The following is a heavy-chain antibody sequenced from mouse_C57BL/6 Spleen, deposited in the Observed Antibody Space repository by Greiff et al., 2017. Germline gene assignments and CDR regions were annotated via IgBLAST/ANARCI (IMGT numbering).Heavy chain of an antibody. Sequence: EVQLQQSGPELVKPGASVKISCKASGYTFTDYYMNWVKQSHGKSLEWIGDINPNNGGTSYNQKFKGKATLTVDKSSSTAYMEVRSLTSEETAVYYCASYDGYYFDYWGKGTTLTVSS. CDR3: ASYDGYYFDY. D-gene: IGHD2-12*01. CDR2: INPNNGGT. CDR1: GYTFTDYY. V-gene: IGHV1-26*01. J-gene: IGHJ2*01.